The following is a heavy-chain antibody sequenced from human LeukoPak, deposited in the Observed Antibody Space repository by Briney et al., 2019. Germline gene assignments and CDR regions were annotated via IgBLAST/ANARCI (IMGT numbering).Heavy chain of an antibody. J-gene: IGHJ4*02. V-gene: IGHV4-59*08. Sequence: SETLSLTCTVSGGSMSSYYWSWIRQPPGKGLEWIGYIYYSGSTTYNPSLKSRVTMSVDTSNNQFSLKVTSVTAADTAVYYCARSVDSSDYWGQGTLVTVSS. CDR2: IYYSGST. D-gene: IGHD5-12*01. CDR3: ARSVDSSDY. CDR1: GGSMSSYY.